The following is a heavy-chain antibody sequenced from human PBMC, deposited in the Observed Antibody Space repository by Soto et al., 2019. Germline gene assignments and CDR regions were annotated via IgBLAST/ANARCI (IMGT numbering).Heavy chain of an antibody. Sequence: EVQLVESGGGLVQPGGSLRLSCAASGFTFSSYSMNWVRQAPGKGLEWVSYISRSSSTIYDADSVKGRFTISRDNAKKSLYLQMNSLRAEDTAVYYCARVPVLVATREEPRGDYYYMDVWGKGTTVTVSS. CDR3: ARVPVLVATREEPRGDYYYMDV. D-gene: IGHD5-12*01. CDR1: GFTFSSYS. V-gene: IGHV3-48*01. CDR2: ISRSSSTI. J-gene: IGHJ6*03.